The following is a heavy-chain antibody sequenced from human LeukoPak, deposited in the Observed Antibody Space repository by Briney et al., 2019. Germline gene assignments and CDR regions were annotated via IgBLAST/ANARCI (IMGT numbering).Heavy chain of an antibody. Sequence: PSETLSLTCTVSGGSISTYYWSWIRQPPGKGLEWIGYIYYSGSTNYNPSLKSRVTISVDTSKNQFSLKLSSVTAADTTVYYCARSNYDILTGYHYNWFDPWGQGTLVTVSS. CDR2: IYYSGST. J-gene: IGHJ5*02. CDR1: GGSISTYY. V-gene: IGHV4-59*08. CDR3: ARSNYDILTGYHYNWFDP. D-gene: IGHD3-9*01.